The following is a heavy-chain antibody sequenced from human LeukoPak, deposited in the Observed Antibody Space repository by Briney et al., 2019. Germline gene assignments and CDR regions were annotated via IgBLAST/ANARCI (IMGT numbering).Heavy chain of an antibody. CDR2: INWSGSSI. CDR1: GFIFDDYG. V-gene: IGHV3-9*01. J-gene: IGHJ6*02. CDR3: AKDRVSVATDMDV. D-gene: IGHD5-12*01. Sequence: GGSLRLSCRASGFIFDDYGMHWVRQAPGKGPEWVSGINWSGSSIGYADSVKGRFTISRDNAKNALYLQMNDLRLEDAALYYCAKDRVSVATDMDVWGLGTTVAVSS.